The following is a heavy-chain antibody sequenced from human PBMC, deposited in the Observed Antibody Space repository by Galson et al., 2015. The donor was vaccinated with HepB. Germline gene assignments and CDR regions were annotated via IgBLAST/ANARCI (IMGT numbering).Heavy chain of an antibody. CDR3: ARVSGSYPRGYYYHGMDV. Sequence: SVKVSCKASGYTFTSYAMNWVRQAPGQGLEWMGWINTNTGNPTYAQGFTGRFVFSLDTSVSTAYLQISSLKAEDTAVYYCARVSGSYPRGYYYHGMDVWGQGTTVTVSS. CDR2: INTNTGNP. V-gene: IGHV7-4-1*02. CDR1: GYTFTSYA. D-gene: IGHD1-26*01. J-gene: IGHJ6*02.